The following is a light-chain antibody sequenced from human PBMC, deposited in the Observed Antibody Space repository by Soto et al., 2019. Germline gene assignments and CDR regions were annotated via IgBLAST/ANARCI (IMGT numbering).Light chain of an antibody. Sequence: DIVMTQTPLSSPVTLGQPASISCRSSQNLVGSDGNSYLSWLQQRPGQPPRLLIYKVSHRFSGVLDRFSGSAAGTDFTLKISRVEADDPRVYYCMQTSQVPRTFGQGTKVEIQ. V-gene: IGKV2-24*01. CDR3: MQTSQVPRT. CDR1: QNLVGSDGNSY. CDR2: KVS. J-gene: IGKJ1*01.